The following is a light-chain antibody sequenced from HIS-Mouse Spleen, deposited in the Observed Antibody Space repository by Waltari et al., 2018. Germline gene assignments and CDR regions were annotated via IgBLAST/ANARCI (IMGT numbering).Light chain of an antibody. CDR3: CSYAGSSTVV. V-gene: IGLV2-23*01. Sequence: PGQSITISCTGTSSDVGSYNLVSWYQQHPGKAPKPMIYEGSKRPSGVSNRFSGPKSGNTASLTISGLQAEDEADYYCCSYAGSSTVVFGGGTKLTVL. CDR2: EGS. J-gene: IGLJ2*01. CDR1: SSDVGSYNL.